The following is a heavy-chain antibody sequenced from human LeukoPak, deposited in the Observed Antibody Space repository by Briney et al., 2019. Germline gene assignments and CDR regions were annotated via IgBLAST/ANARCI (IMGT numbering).Heavy chain of an antibody. J-gene: IGHJ3*02. Sequence: SVKVSCKASGGTFSSYAISWVRQAPGQGLEWMGRIIPIFGTANYAQKFQGRVTITTDESTSTAYMELSSLRSEDTAVYYCARDPGTGYAFDIWGQGTMVTVSS. V-gene: IGHV1-69*05. D-gene: IGHD7-27*01. CDR2: IIPIFGTA. CDR1: GGTFSSYA. CDR3: ARDPGTGYAFDI.